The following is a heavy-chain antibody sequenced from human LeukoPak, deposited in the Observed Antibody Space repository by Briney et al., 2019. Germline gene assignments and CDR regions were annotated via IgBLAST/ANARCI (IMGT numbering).Heavy chain of an antibody. CDR2: ISSSSSYI. V-gene: IGHV3-21*01. D-gene: IGHD3-22*01. CDR1: GFTFSSYS. CDR3: ARERRGDSSGFDAFDI. J-gene: IGHJ3*02. Sequence: SGGSLRLSCAASGFTFSSYSMNWVRQAPGKGLEWVSSISSSSSYIYYADSVKGRFTISRDNAKNSLYLQMNSLRAEDTAVYYCARERRGDSSGFDAFDIWGQGTMVTVSS.